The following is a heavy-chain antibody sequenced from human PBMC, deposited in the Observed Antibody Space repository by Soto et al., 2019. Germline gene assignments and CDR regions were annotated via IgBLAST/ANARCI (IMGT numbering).Heavy chain of an antibody. CDR3: GAQAYVAKGYHFET. D-gene: IGHD1-1*01. V-gene: IGHV4-39*02. J-gene: IGHJ4*02. CDR2: IYYIGNT. CDR1: GASISSSSSY. Sequence: QLQLQESGPGLVKASETLSLTCAVSGASISSSSSYWGWIRQPPGKGLEWIGNIYYIGNTYYNPSLKSRVAISIDSSKTRFSLKLNSVTTADTAVYYCGAQAYVAKGYHFETWGQGILVTVSS.